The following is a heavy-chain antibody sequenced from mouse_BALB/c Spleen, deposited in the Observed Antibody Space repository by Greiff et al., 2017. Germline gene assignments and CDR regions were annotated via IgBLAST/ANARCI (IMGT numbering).Heavy chain of an antibody. CDR3: ARDDGYSRFAY. D-gene: IGHD2-3*01. CDR2: ISSGGST. V-gene: IGHV5-6-5*01. CDR1: GFTFSSYA. J-gene: IGHJ3*01. Sequence: EVHLVESGGGLVKPGGSLKLSCAASGFTFSSYAMSWVRQTPEKRLEWVASISSGGSTYYPDSVKGRFTISRDNARNILYLQMSSLRSEDTAMYYCARDDGYSRFAYWGQGTLVTVSA.